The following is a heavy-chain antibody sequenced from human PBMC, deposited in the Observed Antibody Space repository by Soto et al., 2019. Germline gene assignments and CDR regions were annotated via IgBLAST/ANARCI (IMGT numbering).Heavy chain of an antibody. D-gene: IGHD3-16*01. J-gene: IGHJ6*02. CDR2: IIPIFGTA. CDR3: ASALGDVHLYYYGMDV. Sequence: QVQLVQSGAEVKKPGSSVKVSCKASGGTFSSYAISWVRQAPGQGLEWMGGIIPIFGTANYAQKFQGRVTITEDESRSTAYMELSSVRSEDTAVYYCASALGDVHLYYYGMDVWGQGTTVIVSS. CDR1: GGTFSSYA. V-gene: IGHV1-69*01.